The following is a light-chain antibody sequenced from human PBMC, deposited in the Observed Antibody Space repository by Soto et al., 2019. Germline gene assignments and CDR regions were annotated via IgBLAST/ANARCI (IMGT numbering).Light chain of an antibody. CDR2: GAS. Sequence: EIVMTQSPDNLSVSLGQGATLSCRASQPISRNLAWYQQKPGQAPRLLIYGASTRATDIPGRFSGSGSGTDFTLTISSLEPEDFAVYYCQQRGNWATFGPGTKVDIK. CDR1: QPISRN. CDR3: QQRGNWAT. V-gene: IGKV3-11*01. J-gene: IGKJ3*01.